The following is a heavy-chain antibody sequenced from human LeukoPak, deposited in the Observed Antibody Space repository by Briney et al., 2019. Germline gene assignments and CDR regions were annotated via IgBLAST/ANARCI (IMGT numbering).Heavy chain of an antibody. CDR3: ARDARRGVFDY. J-gene: IGHJ4*02. V-gene: IGHV3-69-1*01. Sequence: GGSVRLSCAASGFTFSDYTMNWVRQTPGKGLEWVSSIISSGYIYYADSVKGRFTISRDNAKSSLYLQMNSLRAEDTAVYYCARDARRGVFDYWGQGTLVTVSS. CDR1: GFTFSDYT. CDR2: IISSGYI. D-gene: IGHD3-16*01.